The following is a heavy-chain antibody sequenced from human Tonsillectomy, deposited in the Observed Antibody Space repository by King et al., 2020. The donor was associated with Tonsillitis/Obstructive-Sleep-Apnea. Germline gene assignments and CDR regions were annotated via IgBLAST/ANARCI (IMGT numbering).Heavy chain of an antibody. J-gene: IGHJ4*02. Sequence: VQLVESGAEVKKPGASVKVSCTASGYTFTSSGITWVRRAPGQGLEWMGWISNYNKNTHYAQNFQGRVTMTTDTSTSTAYMELRSLRSDDTAVYYCARDGDCCVDYWGRGTLVTVSS. CDR2: ISNYNKNT. V-gene: IGHV1-18*01. CDR3: ARDGDCCVDY. CDR1: GYTFTSSG. D-gene: IGHD2-15*01.